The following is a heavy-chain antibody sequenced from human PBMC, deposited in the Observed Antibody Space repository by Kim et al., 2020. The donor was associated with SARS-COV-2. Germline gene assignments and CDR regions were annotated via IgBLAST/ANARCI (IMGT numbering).Heavy chain of an antibody. J-gene: IGHJ6*02. V-gene: IGHV4-34*01. Sequence: ETLSLTCAVYGGSFGDYQWSWIRQPPGKGLEWIAEINHSGSTTYNPSLKSRVTISVETSKKQFSLNLRSVTAADTAVYYCARALSAPDIIVVPAATPVFHYYGMDVWGQGTTVTVSS. CDR1: GGSFGDYQ. CDR2: INHSGST. D-gene: IGHD2-2*01. CDR3: ARALSAPDIIVVPAATPVFHYYGMDV.